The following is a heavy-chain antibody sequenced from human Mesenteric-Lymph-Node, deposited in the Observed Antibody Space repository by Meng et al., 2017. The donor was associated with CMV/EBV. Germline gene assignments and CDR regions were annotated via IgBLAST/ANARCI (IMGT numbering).Heavy chain of an antibody. Sequence: GESLKISCTASGFTFDDYAMHWVRQTPGKGLEWVSYITPSGSAIYYANSVKGRFTMSRDNAKNSLYLQMNSLRDEDTAVYYCVRGHYGMGVWGQGTTVTVSS. J-gene: IGHJ6*02. CDR2: ITPSGSAI. V-gene: IGHV3-48*02. CDR1: GFTFDDYA. CDR3: VRGHYGMGV.